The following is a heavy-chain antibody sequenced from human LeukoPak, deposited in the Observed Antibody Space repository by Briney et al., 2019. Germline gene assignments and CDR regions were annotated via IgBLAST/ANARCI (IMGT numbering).Heavy chain of an antibody. V-gene: IGHV3-15*07. CDR1: GFTFSNAW. CDR2: IRSNSDGGTI. J-gene: IGHJ5*02. Sequence: PGGSLRLSCATSGFTFSNAWMNWVRQAPGKELEWVGRIRSNSDGGTIDYAAPVKGRFTLSRDDSKTTLYLQMNSLQTEDTAVYYCATDFYDSTWGQGTLVTVSS. D-gene: IGHD3-22*01. CDR3: ATDFYDST.